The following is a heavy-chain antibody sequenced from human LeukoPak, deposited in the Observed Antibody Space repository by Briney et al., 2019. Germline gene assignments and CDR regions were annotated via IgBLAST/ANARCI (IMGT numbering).Heavy chain of an antibody. CDR1: GYTFTGSY. D-gene: IGHD2-2*01. J-gene: IGHJ3*02. CDR2: INPNSGGT. CDR3: ARVVGGYQLLIYAFGI. V-gene: IGHV1-2*02. Sequence: ASVKVSCKASGYTFTGSYMHWVRQAPGQGLEWMGWINPNSGGTNYAQKFQGRVTMTRDTSISTAYMELSRLRSDDTAAYYCARVVGGYQLLIYAFGIWGQGTMVTVSS.